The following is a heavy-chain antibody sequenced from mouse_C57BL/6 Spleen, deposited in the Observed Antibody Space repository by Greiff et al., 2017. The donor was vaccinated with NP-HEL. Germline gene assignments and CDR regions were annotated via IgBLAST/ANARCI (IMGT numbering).Heavy chain of an antibody. D-gene: IGHD1-1*01. CDR3: ARGCYYGSSFDY. V-gene: IGHV5-17*01. Sequence: EVQLVESGGGLVKPGGSLKLSCAASGFTFSDYGMHWVRQAPEKGLEWVAYISSGSSTIDYADTVKGRFTISRDNAKNTLFLQMTSLRSEDTAMYYCARGCYYGSSFDYWGQGTTLTVSS. CDR1: GFTFSDYG. J-gene: IGHJ2*01. CDR2: ISSGSSTI.